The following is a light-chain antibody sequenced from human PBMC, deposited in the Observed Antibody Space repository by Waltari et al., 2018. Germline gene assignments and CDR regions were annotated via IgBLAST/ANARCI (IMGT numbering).Light chain of an antibody. V-gene: IGLV1-51*02. CDR2: ENN. J-gene: IGLJ2*01. CDR3: ITKDTSLNAIV. CDR1: SSNIVNNS. Sequence: QSVLTQPPSVSAAPGQKVTISCSGSSSNIVNNSVSWFQQLPGTAPKLLIYENNKRPSGTPDRFSGSKSGTSGTLDITGLQTGDEADYYCITKDTSLNAIVFGGGTKLTVL.